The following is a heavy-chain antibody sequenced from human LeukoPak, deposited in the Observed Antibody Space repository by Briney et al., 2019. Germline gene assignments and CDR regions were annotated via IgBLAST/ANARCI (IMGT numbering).Heavy chain of an antibody. Sequence: GRSLRLSCAASGFTFSSYAMHRVRQAPGKGLEWVAVISYDGSNKYYADSVKGRFTISRDNSKNTLYLQMNSLRAEDTAVYYCARDFIRQQLVRQGYYYYGMDVWGQGTTVTVSS. D-gene: IGHD6-13*01. CDR3: ARDFIRQQLVRQGYYYYGMDV. CDR2: ISYDGSNK. V-gene: IGHV3-30-3*01. CDR1: GFTFSSYA. J-gene: IGHJ6*02.